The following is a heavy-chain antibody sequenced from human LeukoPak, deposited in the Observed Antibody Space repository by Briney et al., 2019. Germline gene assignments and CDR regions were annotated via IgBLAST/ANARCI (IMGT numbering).Heavy chain of an antibody. CDR3: ARATVTRWFDP. D-gene: IGHD4-17*01. CDR2: VSVSGGGT. Sequence: GGSLRLSCAASGFTFTNYAMSWVRQAPGKGLEWVSEVSVSGGGTYYADSVKGRFTISRDNSKNTLYLQMNSLRAEDTALYYCARATVTRWFDPWGQGTLVTVSS. CDR1: GFTFTNYA. J-gene: IGHJ5*02. V-gene: IGHV3-23*01.